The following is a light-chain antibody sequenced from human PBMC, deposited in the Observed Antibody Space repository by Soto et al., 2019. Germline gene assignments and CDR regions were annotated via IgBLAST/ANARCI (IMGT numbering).Light chain of an antibody. V-gene: IGLV2-8*01. CDR3: ASYAGSNNPVI. J-gene: IGLJ2*01. Sequence: QSALPQPPSASGSPGQSVTISCTGTSRDVGGYNWVSWYQQHPGKAPKFMIYEVSRRPSGVPDRFSGSKSGNTSSLTISGLQTDDEADYYCASYAGSNNPVIFGGGTTLTVL. CDR1: SRDVGGYNW. CDR2: EVS.